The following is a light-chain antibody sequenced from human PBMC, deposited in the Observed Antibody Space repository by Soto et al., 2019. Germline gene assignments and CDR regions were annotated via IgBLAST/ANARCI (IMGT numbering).Light chain of an antibody. CDR3: QQYGSSPVT. Sequence: EIVLTQSPCTLSLSPGERATLSCRASQSLSSSYLAWYQHKPGQAPRLLIYGASSRATGIPDRFSGSGSGTDFTLTISRLEPEDFAVYACQQYGSSPVTFGQGTKLEIK. V-gene: IGKV3-20*01. CDR2: GAS. J-gene: IGKJ2*01. CDR1: QSLSSSY.